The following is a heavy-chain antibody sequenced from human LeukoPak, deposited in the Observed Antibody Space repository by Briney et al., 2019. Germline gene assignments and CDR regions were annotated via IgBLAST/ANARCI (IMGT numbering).Heavy chain of an antibody. CDR2: ISSSSSYI. D-gene: IGHD3-22*01. CDR1: GFTFSSYS. J-gene: IGHJ3*02. CDR3: ARSGYYYDSSGYSIDAFDI. V-gene: IGHV3-21*01. Sequence: GGSLRLSCAASGFTFSSYSMNWVRQAPGKGLEWVSSISSSSSYIYYADSVKGRFTISRDNAKNSLYLQMNSLRAEDTAVYYCARSGYYYDSSGYSIDAFDIWGQGTMVTVSS.